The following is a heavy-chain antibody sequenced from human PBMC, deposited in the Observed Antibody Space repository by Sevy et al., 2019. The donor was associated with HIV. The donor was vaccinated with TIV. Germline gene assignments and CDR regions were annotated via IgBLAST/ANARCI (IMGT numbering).Heavy chain of an antibody. CDR1: GFTFSSYW. CDR3: ARGTRNWSYSYYYGMDV. CDR2: INMDGSST. D-gene: IGHD2-2*01. Sequence: GGSLRLSCAASGFTFSSYWMHWVRQPPGKGLVWVSRINMDGSSTNYADSGKGRFTSSRDNAKNTLYLQMNSLRAEDTAVYYCARGTRNWSYSYYYGMDVWGQGTTVTVSS. J-gene: IGHJ6*02. V-gene: IGHV3-74*01.